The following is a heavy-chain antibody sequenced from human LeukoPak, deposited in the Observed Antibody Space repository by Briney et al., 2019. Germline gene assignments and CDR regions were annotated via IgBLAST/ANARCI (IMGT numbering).Heavy chain of an antibody. V-gene: IGHV3-23*01. CDR2: ISGSGGST. J-gene: IGHJ4*02. D-gene: IGHD3-10*01. CDR1: GFTFSSYA. CDR3: AKGFFRARFGEIFDY. Sequence: GGSLRLSCAASGFTFSSYAMSWVRQAPGKGLEWVSAISGSGGSTYYAESVKGRFTISRDNSKNTLYLQMNSLRAEDTAVYYCAKGFFRARFGEIFDYWGQGTLVTVSS.